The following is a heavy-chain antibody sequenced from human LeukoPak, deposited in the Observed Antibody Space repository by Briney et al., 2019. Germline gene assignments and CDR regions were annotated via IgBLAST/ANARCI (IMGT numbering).Heavy chain of an antibody. V-gene: IGHV4-39*07. D-gene: IGHD3-16*01. CDR3: ARMRGGSFLYCFDY. CDR2: IYYSGST. CDR1: GGSISSSSYY. Sequence: SETLSLTCTVSGGSISSSSYYWGWIRQPPGKGLEWIGSIYYSGSTYYNPSLKSRVTMSVDTSKNQFSLKLSSVTAADTAVYYCARMRGGSFLYCFDYWGQGTLVTVSS. J-gene: IGHJ4*02.